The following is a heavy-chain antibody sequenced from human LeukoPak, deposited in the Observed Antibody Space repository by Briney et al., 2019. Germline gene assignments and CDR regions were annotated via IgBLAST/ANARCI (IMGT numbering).Heavy chain of an antibody. J-gene: IGHJ5*02. CDR3: AVSNWMDL. V-gene: IGHV3-74*01. CDR2: ISFDGSDA. Sequence: QTGGSLRLSFAASGFTFSGFWMHWVRQAPGKGLVWVSCISFDGSDATYADSVKGRFTISRDNAKNTLHLQMDGLTVEDTAVYYCAVSNWMDLWGQGTLVTVSS. CDR1: GFTFSGFW.